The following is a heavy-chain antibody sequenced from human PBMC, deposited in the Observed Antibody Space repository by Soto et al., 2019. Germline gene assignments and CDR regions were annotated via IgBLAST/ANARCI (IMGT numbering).Heavy chain of an antibody. Sequence: QVQLVDSGGGEVQPGRSLTISCAASGFPFSTYGMHWVRQPPGKGLAWVAVISYDGTNNFYSDSVKGRFTISRDNFKNTLTLQMKSLRADDTAVYAGAKDQQAYGDYDYDGDGMDVWGLGTRVTVSS. CDR3: AKDQQAYGDYDYDGDGMDV. CDR2: ISYDGTNN. V-gene: IGHV3-30*18. D-gene: IGHD5-12*01. CDR1: GFPFSTYG. J-gene: IGHJ6*02.